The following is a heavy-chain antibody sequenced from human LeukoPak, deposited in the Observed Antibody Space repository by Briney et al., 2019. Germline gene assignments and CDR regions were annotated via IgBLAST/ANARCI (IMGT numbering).Heavy chain of an antibody. D-gene: IGHD2-15*01. Sequence: GESLKISCKGSGYGFTSYWIVWVRQMPGKGLEWMGIIYPGDSDIRYSPSFDGRVTISADKSISTAFLQWSSLKASDTAMYFCARQKYVGRLTDYWGQGTLVTVSS. CDR2: IYPGDSDI. V-gene: IGHV5-51*01. J-gene: IGHJ4*02. CDR1: GYGFTSYW. CDR3: ARQKYVGRLTDY.